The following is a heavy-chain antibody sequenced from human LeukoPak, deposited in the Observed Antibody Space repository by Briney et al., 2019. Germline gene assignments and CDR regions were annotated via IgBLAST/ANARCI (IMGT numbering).Heavy chain of an antibody. J-gene: IGHJ4*02. V-gene: IGHV1-69*01. CDR1: GYSFISYW. CDR2: IIPIFGTA. Sequence: KISCKGSGYSFISYWIGWVRQAPGQGLEWMGGIIPIFGTANYAQKFQGRVTITADESTSTAYMELSSLRSEDTAVYYCARVRDGYNSVYFDYWGQGTLVTVSS. CDR3: ARVRDGYNSVYFDY. D-gene: IGHD5-24*01.